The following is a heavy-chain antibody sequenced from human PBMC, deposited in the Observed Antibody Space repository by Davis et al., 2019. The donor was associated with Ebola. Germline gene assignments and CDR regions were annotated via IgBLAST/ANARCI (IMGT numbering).Heavy chain of an antibody. J-gene: IGHJ4*02. V-gene: IGHV4-59*08. CDR1: GGSFSGYY. CDR2: MFYSGTT. Sequence: MPSETLSLTCAVYGGSFSGYYWSWIRQPPGKGLEWIAYMFYSGTTNYNPSLQSRVTFSGDTSMNHLSLELRSVTAADTAVYYCARHRRTGYYYIFDYWGQGTLVTVSS. D-gene: IGHD3-22*01. CDR3: ARHRRTGYYYIFDY.